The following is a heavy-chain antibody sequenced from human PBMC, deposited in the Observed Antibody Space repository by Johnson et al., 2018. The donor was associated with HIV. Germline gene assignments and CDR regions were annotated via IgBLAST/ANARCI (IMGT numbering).Heavy chain of an antibody. Sequence: GSTIYYADSVKGRFTISRDNAKNSLYLQMNSLRGEDTAVYYCARDRGYCTNGVCYYDAFDIWGQGTMVTVSA. CDR2: GSTI. CDR3: ARDRGYCTNGVCYYDAFDI. J-gene: IGHJ3*02. D-gene: IGHD2-8*01. V-gene: IGHV3-11*04.